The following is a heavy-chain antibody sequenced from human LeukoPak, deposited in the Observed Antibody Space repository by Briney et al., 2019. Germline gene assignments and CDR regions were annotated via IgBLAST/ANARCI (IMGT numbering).Heavy chain of an antibody. Sequence: SETLSLTCIVSGGSISSYYWSWIRQPPGKGLEWIGHIYYSGSTNYNPSLKSRATISVDTSKNQFSLKLRSVTAADTAVYYCARVGSGTWFDTWGQGTLVTVSS. CDR3: ARVGSGTWFDT. J-gene: IGHJ5*02. CDR1: GGSISSYY. V-gene: IGHV4-59*01. CDR2: IYYSGST. D-gene: IGHD3-16*01.